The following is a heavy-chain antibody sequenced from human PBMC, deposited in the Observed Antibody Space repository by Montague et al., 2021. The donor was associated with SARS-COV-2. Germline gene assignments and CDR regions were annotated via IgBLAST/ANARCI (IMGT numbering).Heavy chain of an antibody. Sequence: TLSLTCTVSGGSISNGGYYCIWIRQPPGKGLEWIGYMYDSGSTYYNPSLPSRVTMSLDTSKNQFALKLRSVTAAGTAVYYCAVGDGVVVAAPYIWGQGTMVNVSS. CDR3: AVGDGVVVAAPYI. J-gene: IGHJ3*02. V-gene: IGHV4-31*03. CDR1: GGSISNGGYY. CDR2: MYDSGST. D-gene: IGHD2-15*01.